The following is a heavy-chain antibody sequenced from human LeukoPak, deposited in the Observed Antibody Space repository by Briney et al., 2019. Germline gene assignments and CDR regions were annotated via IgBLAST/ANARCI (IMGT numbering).Heavy chain of an antibody. V-gene: IGHV4-59*01. J-gene: IGHJ4*02. CDR2: IYYSGST. CDR3: ARMEAAADYCFDY. Sequence: SETLSLTCTVSGGSISSYYWSWIRQPPGKGLEWIGYIYYSGSTNYNPSLKSRVTISVDTSKNQFSLKLSSVIAADTAVYYCARMEAAADYCFDYWGQGTLVTVSS. CDR1: GGSISSYY. D-gene: IGHD6-13*01.